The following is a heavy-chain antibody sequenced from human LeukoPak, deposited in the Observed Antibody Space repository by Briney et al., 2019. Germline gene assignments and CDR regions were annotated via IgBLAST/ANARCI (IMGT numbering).Heavy chain of an antibody. CDR2: ISAYNGNT. CDR3: ASGRATLDY. J-gene: IGHJ4*02. V-gene: IGHV1-18*01. D-gene: IGHD1-26*01. Sequence: ASVKVSCKASGYTFTSYGISWVRQAPGQGLEWMGWISAYNGNTNYAQKLQGRVTMTRDTSISTAYMELSRLRSDDTAVYYCASGRATLDYWGQGTLVTVSS. CDR1: GYTFTSYG.